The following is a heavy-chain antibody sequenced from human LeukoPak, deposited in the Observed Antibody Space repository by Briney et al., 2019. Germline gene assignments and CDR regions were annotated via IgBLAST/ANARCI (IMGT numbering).Heavy chain of an antibody. V-gene: IGHV4-59*12. CDR3: AGRLWRRDGYNLSAFDI. D-gene: IGHD5-24*01. CDR2: IHYSGST. J-gene: IGHJ3*02. Sequence: SETLSLTCTVSGGSISSYYWSWIRQPPGKGLEWIAYIHYSGSTNYNPSLKSRVTISVDTSKNQFSLKLSSVTAADTAVYYCAGRLWRRDGYNLSAFDIWGQGTMVTVSS. CDR1: GGSISSYY.